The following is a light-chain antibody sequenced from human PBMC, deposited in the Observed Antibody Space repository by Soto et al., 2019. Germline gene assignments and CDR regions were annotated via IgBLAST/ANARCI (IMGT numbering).Light chain of an antibody. V-gene: IGLV2-11*01. Sequence: QSVLTQPRSVSGSPGQSVTISCTGTSSDVGGYNYVSWYQHHPGKAPKLMIFDVSKRPSGVPDRFSGSKSGNTASLTISGLQAEDEADYYCCSYAGSNTFDVFGTGTKLTVL. CDR2: DVS. CDR3: CSYAGSNTFDV. J-gene: IGLJ1*01. CDR1: SSDVGGYNY.